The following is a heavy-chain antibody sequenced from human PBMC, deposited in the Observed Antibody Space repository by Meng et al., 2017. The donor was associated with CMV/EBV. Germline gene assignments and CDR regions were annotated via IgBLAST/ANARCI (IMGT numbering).Heavy chain of an antibody. CDR3: ASKGYCSGGSCYSTYYYGMDV. D-gene: IGHD2-15*01. CDR2: IYYSGST. Sequence: ESLKISCAASGFTFDDYGMSWVRQAPGKGLEWIGYIYYSGSTNYNPSLKSRVTISVDTSKNQFSLKLSSVTAADTAVYYCASKGYCSGGSCYSTYYYGMDVWGQGTTVTVSS. CDR1: GFTFDDYG. J-gene: IGHJ6*02. V-gene: IGHV4-59*01.